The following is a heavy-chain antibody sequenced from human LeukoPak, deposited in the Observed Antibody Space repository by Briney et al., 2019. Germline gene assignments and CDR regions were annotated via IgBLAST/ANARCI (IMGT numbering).Heavy chain of an antibody. D-gene: IGHD4-17*01. Sequence: SVKVSCKASGGTFSSYAISWVRQAPGQGLEWMGGIIPIFGTANYAQKFQGRVTITADKSTSTAYMELSSLRSEDTAVYYCARDDYGDNWFDPWGQGTLVTVSS. J-gene: IGHJ5*02. V-gene: IGHV1-69*06. CDR1: GGTFSSYA. CDR2: IIPIFGTA. CDR3: ARDDYGDNWFDP.